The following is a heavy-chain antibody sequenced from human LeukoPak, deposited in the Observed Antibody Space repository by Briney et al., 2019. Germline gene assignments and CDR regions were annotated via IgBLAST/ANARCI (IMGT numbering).Heavy chain of an antibody. D-gene: IGHD2-8*01. J-gene: IGHJ6*04. V-gene: IGHV3-30*02. CDR1: GFTFSSYG. Sequence: GGSLRLSCAASGFTFSSYGMHWVRQAPGKGLEWVAFIRYDGSNKYYADSVKGRFTISRDNANNSLYLQLTSLRAEDTAVYYCATRYCTISACRAASYKSFDVWGKGTTVTVSS. CDR2: IRYDGSNK. CDR3: ATRYCTISACRAASYKSFDV.